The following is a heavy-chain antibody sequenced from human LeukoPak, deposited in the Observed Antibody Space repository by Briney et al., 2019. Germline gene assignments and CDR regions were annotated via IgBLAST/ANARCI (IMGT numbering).Heavy chain of an antibody. CDR1: GYIFSNYW. V-gene: IGHV5-51*01. CDR2: IYPDDSDT. CDR3: AISYNFDSSGSPYYFDY. Sequence: GESLKISCKGSGYIFSNYWIGWVRQMPGKGLEWMGIIYPDDSDTRYSPSFQGQVTISADKPISTAYLQWSSLKASDTAMYYCAISYNFDSSGSPYYFDYWGQGTLVTVSS. D-gene: IGHD3-22*01. J-gene: IGHJ4*02.